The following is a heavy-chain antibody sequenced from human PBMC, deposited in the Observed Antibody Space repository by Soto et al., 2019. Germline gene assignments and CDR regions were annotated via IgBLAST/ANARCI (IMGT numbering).Heavy chain of an antibody. Sequence: GASVKVSCKASGFIFTNFFMHWVRQAPGQGPEWMGVINPSGSPSSIAQKFQDRFTMTRETSKNTLYLQMNSLRAEDTAVYYCARDQRVLWFGELSFDYWGQGTLVTVSS. V-gene: IGHV1-46*01. CDR3: ARDQRVLWFGELSFDY. D-gene: IGHD3-10*01. J-gene: IGHJ4*02. CDR2: INPSGSPS. CDR1: GFIFTNFF.